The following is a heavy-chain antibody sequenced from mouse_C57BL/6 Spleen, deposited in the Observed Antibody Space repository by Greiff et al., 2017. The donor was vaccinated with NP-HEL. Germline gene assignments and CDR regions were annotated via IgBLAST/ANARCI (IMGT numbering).Heavy chain of an antibody. J-gene: IGHJ4*01. D-gene: IGHD2-1*01. CDR3: ARYYGNYAYAMDY. CDR2: IYPGSGNT. Sequence: QVQLKESGPELVKPGASVKISCKASGYSFTSYYIHWVKQRPGQGLEWIGWIYPGSGNTKYNAKFKGKATLTADTSSSTAYMQLSSLTSEDSAVYYCARYYGNYAYAMDYWGQGTSVTVSS. CDR1: GYSFTSYY. V-gene: IGHV1-66*01.